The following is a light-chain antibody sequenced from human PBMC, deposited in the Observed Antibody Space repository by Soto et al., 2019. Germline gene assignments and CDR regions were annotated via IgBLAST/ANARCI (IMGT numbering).Light chain of an antibody. CDR2: AAS. CDR3: QQLNSYPFT. Sequence: DIQMTRSPSTLSASIGDRVTMTCRASQGINSYLTWYQQKPGKAPKLLIYAASTLQSGVPSRFSGSGSGTDFTLTISSLQPEDFATYHCQQLNSYPFTFGGGTKV. J-gene: IGKJ4*01. V-gene: IGKV1-9*01. CDR1: QGINSY.